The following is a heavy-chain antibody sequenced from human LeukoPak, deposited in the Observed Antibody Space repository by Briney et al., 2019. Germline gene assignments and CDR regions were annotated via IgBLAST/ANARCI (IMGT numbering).Heavy chain of an antibody. CDR2: INHSGST. D-gene: IGHD3-10*01. CDR3: ARGMVRGVILRRRYFDY. J-gene: IGHJ4*02. V-gene: IGHV4-34*01. Sequence: SETLSLTCAVYGGSFSGYYWSWIHQPPGKGLEWIGEINHSGSTNYNPSLKSRVTISVDTSKNQFSLKLSSVTAADTAVYYCARGMVRGVILRRRYFDYWGQGTLVTVSS. CDR1: GGSFSGYY.